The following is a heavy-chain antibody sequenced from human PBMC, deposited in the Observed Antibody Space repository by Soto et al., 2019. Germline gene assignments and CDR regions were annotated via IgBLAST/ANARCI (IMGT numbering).Heavy chain of an antibody. D-gene: IGHD4-17*01. CDR3: AIGLGYGDYLFPYSY. V-gene: IGHV4-59*01. CDR2: IYYSGST. Sequence: SETLSLTCTVSGGSISSYYWNWIRQPPGKGLERIGYIYYSGSTNYNPSIKSRVTISIDTSKNQFSLKLSSVTAADTSLYYFAIGLGYGDYLFPYSYWGQGTLVTVSS. J-gene: IGHJ4*02. CDR1: GGSISSYY.